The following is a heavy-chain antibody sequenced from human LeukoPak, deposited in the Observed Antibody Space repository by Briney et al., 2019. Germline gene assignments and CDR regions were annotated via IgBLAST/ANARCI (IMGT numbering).Heavy chain of an antibody. D-gene: IGHD6-19*01. Sequence: PSETLSLTCTVSGGSISSYYWSWIRQPPGKGLEWIGYIYYSGSTNYNPSLKSRVTISVDTSKNQFSLKLSSVTAADTAVYYCGSGSGWYGDYWGQGTLVTVSS. CDR3: GSGSGWYGDY. V-gene: IGHV4-59*12. CDR1: GGSISSYY. CDR2: IYYSGST. J-gene: IGHJ4*02.